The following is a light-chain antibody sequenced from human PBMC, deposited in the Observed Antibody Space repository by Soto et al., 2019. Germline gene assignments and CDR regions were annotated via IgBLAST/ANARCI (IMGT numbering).Light chain of an antibody. CDR3: QQYNNWPPLT. V-gene: IGKV3-15*01. Sequence: EIVMTQSPATLSVSPGERATLSCRASQSVSSNLAWYQHKPGQAPRLLIYGASTRATGIPARFIGSGSGTEFTLTISSLQSEDFAVYYCQQYNNWPPLTFGGGTKVEIK. CDR1: QSVSSN. J-gene: IGKJ4*01. CDR2: GAS.